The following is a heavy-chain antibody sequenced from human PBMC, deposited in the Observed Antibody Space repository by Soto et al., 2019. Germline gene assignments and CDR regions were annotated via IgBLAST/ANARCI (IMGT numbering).Heavy chain of an antibody. Sequence: QVHLVQSGAEVKKPGASVKVSCKGSGYGFTTYGITWVRQAPGQGLEWMAWISAHNGNTNYAQKLQGRVTMTTDTSTSTAYMELRSLRSDDTAVYYCARDRGSYALDYWGQGTLVTVSS. V-gene: IGHV1-18*01. D-gene: IGHD1-26*01. CDR3: ARDRGSYALDY. CDR2: ISAHNGNT. J-gene: IGHJ4*02. CDR1: GYGFTTYG.